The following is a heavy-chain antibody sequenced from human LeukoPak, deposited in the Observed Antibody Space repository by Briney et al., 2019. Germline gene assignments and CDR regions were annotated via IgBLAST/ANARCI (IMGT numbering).Heavy chain of an antibody. Sequence: SETLSLTCTVSGGSISSSSSSSYYWGWIRQPPGKGLEWIGNIYYSGSTYYNPSLKSRVTISVDTSKNQFSLNLSSVTGADTAVYYCARQYGGSSQSDYWGQGTLVTVSS. CDR2: IYYSGST. CDR3: ARQYGGSSQSDY. D-gene: IGHD6-6*01. J-gene: IGHJ4*02. CDR1: GGSISSSSSSSYY. V-gene: IGHV4-39*07.